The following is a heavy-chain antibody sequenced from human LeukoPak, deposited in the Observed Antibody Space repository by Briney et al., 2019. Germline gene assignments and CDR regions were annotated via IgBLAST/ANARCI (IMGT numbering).Heavy chain of an antibody. CDR2: IKQDGSEK. CDR1: GFIFSSYW. CDR3: ASVDYGDFFDY. J-gene: IGHJ4*02. D-gene: IGHD4-17*01. Sequence: AGGSLRLSCAASGFIFSSYWMSWVRQAPGKGLEWVAIIKQDGSEKYYVDSVKGRFTISRDNAKNSLYLQMNSLRAEDTAVYYCASVDYGDFFDYWGQGTLVTVSS. V-gene: IGHV3-7*01.